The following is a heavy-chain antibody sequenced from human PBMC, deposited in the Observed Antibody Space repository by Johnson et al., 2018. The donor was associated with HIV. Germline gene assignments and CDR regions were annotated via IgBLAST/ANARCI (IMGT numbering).Heavy chain of an antibody. CDR1: GFTFSSYG. J-gene: IGHJ3*02. V-gene: IGHV3-30*19. CDR3: ARVRMGRENAFEI. CDR2: IGYDGNDK. Sequence: QMQLVESGGGVVQPGKSLRLSCAASGFTFSSYGMHWVRQTPGKGLQWVAAIGYDGNDKDYADSVKGRFTISRDNSRNTLYLHLNSLRAVDTAVYYCARVRMGRENAFEIWGQVTMVTVSS. D-gene: IGHD3-16*01.